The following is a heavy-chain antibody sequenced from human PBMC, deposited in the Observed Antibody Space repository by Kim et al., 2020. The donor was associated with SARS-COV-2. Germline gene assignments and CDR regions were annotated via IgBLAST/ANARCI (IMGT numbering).Heavy chain of an antibody. J-gene: IGHJ6*02. D-gene: IGHD3-10*01. CDR3: ARNSRGENYYYGMDV. V-gene: IGHV1-69*02. Sequence: QKFQGRVTITADKSTSTAYMELSSLRSEDTAVYYCARNSRGENYYYGMDVWGQGTTVTVSS.